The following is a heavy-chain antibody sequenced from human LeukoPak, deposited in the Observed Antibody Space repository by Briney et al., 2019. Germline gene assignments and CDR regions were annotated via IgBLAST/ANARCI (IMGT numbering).Heavy chain of an antibody. J-gene: IGHJ4*02. D-gene: IGHD5-18*01. CDR2: ISGSGGIT. Sequence: PGGSLRLSCVVSGFTFSSYALSWVRQAPGKGLEWVSIISGSGGITFYTDSVKGRFTISRDNSKNTLYLQMNSLRAEDTAVYYCAKDQGYSYGHSLDYWGQGTLVTVSS. V-gene: IGHV3-23*01. CDR3: AKDQGYSYGHSLDY. CDR1: GFTFSSYA.